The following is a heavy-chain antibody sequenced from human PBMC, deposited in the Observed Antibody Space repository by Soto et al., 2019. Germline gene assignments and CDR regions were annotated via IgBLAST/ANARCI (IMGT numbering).Heavy chain of an antibody. CDR2: INWKSDI. J-gene: IGHJ4*02. V-gene: IGHV3-9*01. Sequence: GGSLRLSCAASGFPFSSYAMHWVRQAPEKGLEWVSGINWKSDIGYADSVKGRFTISRDNAENSLYLQMNSLRAEDTALYYCAISQDRGGRTTFIYWGQGTQVTVSS. CDR1: GFPFSSYA. D-gene: IGHD3-16*01. CDR3: AISQDRGGRTTFIY.